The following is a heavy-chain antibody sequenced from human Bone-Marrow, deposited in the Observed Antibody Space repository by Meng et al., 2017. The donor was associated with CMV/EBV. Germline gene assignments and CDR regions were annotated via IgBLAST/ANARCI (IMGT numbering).Heavy chain of an antibody. D-gene: IGHD4-23*01. Sequence: GESLKISCAASGFTFSSYIMNWVRPAPGKGLEWVSSISSSSSYIYYADSVKGRFTISRDNAKNSLYLQMNSLRAEDTAVYYCARVQTTVVTPPIPFGYWGQGTLVTVSS. V-gene: IGHV3-21*01. CDR3: ARVQTTVVTPPIPFGY. CDR2: ISSSSSYI. J-gene: IGHJ4*02. CDR1: GFTFSSYI.